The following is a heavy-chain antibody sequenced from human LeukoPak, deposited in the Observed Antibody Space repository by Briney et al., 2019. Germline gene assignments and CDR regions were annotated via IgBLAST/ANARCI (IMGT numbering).Heavy chain of an antibody. V-gene: IGHV3-30*04. J-gene: IGHJ6*03. CDR3: TRDSSNYYYYMDV. Sequence: GGSLRLSCAASGFTFSSYAMHWVRQAPGKGLEWVAVISYDGSNKYYADSVKGRFTISRDNAKNTLYLQMNSLRAEDTAVYYCTRDSSNYYYYMDVWDKGTTVTVSS. CDR2: ISYDGSNK. D-gene: IGHD5/OR15-5a*01. CDR1: GFTFSSYA.